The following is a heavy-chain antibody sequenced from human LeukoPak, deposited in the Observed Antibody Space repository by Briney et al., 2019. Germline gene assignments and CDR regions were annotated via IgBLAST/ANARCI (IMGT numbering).Heavy chain of an antibody. D-gene: IGHD6-19*01. CDR3: ARGDSGWHY. Sequence: ASVKVSCKASGYTFTSYDINWVRQAPGQGLEWMGWTNPNSGNTVYAQKFQGRVTMTRNTSISTAYMELSCLRSEDTAVYYCARGDSGWHYWGQGTLVTVSP. J-gene: IGHJ4*02. CDR2: TNPNSGNT. V-gene: IGHV1-8*01. CDR1: GYTFTSYD.